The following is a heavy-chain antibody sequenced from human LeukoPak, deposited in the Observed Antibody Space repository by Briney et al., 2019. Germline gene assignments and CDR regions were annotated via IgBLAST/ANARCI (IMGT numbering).Heavy chain of an antibody. CDR3: ARLGASGADAFDI. Sequence: PSETLSLTCAVYGGSFSGYYWSWIRQPPGKGLEWIGEINHSGSTNYNPSLKSRVTISVDTSKNQFSLKLSSVTAADTAVYYCARLGASGADAFDIWGQGTMVTVSS. CDR1: GGSFSGYY. V-gene: IGHV4-34*01. CDR2: INHSGST. J-gene: IGHJ3*02. D-gene: IGHD3-10*01.